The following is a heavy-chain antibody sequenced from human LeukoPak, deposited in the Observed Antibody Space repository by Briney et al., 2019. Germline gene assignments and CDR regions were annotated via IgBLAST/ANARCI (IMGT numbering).Heavy chain of an antibody. J-gene: IGHJ4*02. CDR2: IYTSGST. D-gene: IGHD4-17*01. Sequence: PSETLSLTCTVSGGSISSYYWSWIRRPPGKGLEWIGYIYTSGSTNYNPSLKSRVTISVDTSKNQFSLKLSSVTAADTAVYYCARGDYVSLFFDYWGQGTLVTVSS. CDR1: GGSISSYY. V-gene: IGHV4-4*09. CDR3: ARGDYVSLFFDY.